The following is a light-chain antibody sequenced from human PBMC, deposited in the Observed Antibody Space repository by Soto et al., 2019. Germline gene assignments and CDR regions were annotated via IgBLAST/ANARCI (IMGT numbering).Light chain of an antibody. CDR1: QSFSNY. CDR2: SAT. CDR3: QQTYTIPWT. Sequence: DIQMTQSPSSVSASVGDRITITCRTSQSFSNYLTWYQHKPGKAPKLLIYSATVLPSGVPSRFSGSGSGTDFTLTISRLQPVDSATYYCQQTYTIPWTFGQGTRVEIK. V-gene: IGKV1-39*01. J-gene: IGKJ1*01.